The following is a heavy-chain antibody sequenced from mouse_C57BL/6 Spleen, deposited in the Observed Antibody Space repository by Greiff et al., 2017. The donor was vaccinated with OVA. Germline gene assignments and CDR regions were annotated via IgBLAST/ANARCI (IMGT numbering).Heavy chain of an antibody. V-gene: IGHV1-26*01. D-gene: IGHD3-2*02. Sequence: EVKLQQSGPELVKPGASVKISCKASGYTFTDYYMNWVKQSHGKSLEWIGDINPNNGGTSYNQKFKGKATLTVDKSSSTAYMELRSLTSEDSAVYYCARPQATGGFAYWGQGTLVTVSA. CDR3: ARPQATGGFAY. CDR1: GYTFTDYY. CDR2: INPNNGGT. J-gene: IGHJ3*01.